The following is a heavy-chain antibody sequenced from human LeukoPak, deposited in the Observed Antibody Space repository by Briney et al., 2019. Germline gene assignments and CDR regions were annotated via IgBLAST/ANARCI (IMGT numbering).Heavy chain of an antibody. J-gene: IGHJ5*02. Sequence: PSETLSLTCTVSGGSISSNYWSWIRQPPGKGLEWIGYIHYSGSTNYNPSLKSRVTMSVDTSKNQFSLKLSSVTAADTAVYFCARDSDSSPHWFDPWGQGTLVTVSS. CDR3: ARDSDSSPHWFDP. V-gene: IGHV4-59*01. D-gene: IGHD6-13*01. CDR2: IHYSGST. CDR1: GGSISSNY.